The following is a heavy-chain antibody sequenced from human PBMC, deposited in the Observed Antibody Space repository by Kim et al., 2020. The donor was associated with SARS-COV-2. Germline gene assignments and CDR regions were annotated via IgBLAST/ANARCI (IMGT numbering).Heavy chain of an antibody. CDR2: IYYSGST. D-gene: IGHD6-6*01. V-gene: IGHV4-39*07. Sequence: SETLSLTCTVSGGSISSSSYYWGWIRQPPGKGLEWIGSIYYSGSTYYNPSLKSRVTISVDTSKNQFSLKLSSVTAADTAVYYCARVQIAAYVRPSYYFDYWGQGTLVTVSS. CDR3: ARVQIAAYVRPSYYFDY. J-gene: IGHJ4*02. CDR1: GGSISSSSYY.